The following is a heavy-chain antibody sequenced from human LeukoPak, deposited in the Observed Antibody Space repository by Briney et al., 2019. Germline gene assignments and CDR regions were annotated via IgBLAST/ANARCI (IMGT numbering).Heavy chain of an antibody. CDR1: GFTFSSYS. CDR2: ISSSSSYI. Sequence: GGSLRLSCAASGFTFSSYSMNWVRQAPGKGLEWVSSISSSSSYIYYADSVKGRFTISRDNAKNSLYLQMNSLRAEDTAVYYCAKDPSYGSNYFDYWGQGTLVTVSS. V-gene: IGHV3-21*01. CDR3: AKDPSYGSNYFDY. D-gene: IGHD5-18*01. J-gene: IGHJ4*02.